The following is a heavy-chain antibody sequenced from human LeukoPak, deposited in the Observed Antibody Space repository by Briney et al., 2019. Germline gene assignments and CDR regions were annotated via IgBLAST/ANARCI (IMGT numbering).Heavy chain of an antibody. CDR1: GYSFTSYW. Sequence: GESLKISCKGSGYSFTSYWIGWGRQMGGKGLEWMGVIYPGDSDTRYSPSFQGQVTISVDKSISTAYLQWSSLEASDTAMYFCARHSSGWYGNYYYYYYMDVWGKGTTVTVSS. J-gene: IGHJ6*03. CDR3: ARHSSGWYGNYYYYYYMDV. CDR2: IYPGDSDT. V-gene: IGHV5-51*01. D-gene: IGHD6-19*01.